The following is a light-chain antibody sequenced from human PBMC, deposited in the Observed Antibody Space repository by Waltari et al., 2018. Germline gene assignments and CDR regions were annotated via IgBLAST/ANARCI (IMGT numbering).Light chain of an antibody. J-gene: IGKJ5*01. CDR2: SVS. CDR1: QSIRSD. Sequence: EIVMTQFQATLSVSAGESVTLSCRASQSIRSDLAWYQQKPGQAPRLLIYSVSTRATGIPARLSGSGSETDFTFTISGLQSEDFADYYCQQYNNWPQITFGQGTRLEIK. V-gene: IGKV3-15*01. CDR3: QQYNNWPQIT.